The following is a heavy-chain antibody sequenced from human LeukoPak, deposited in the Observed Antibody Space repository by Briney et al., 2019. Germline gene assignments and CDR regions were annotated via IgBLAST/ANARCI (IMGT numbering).Heavy chain of an antibody. Sequence: ASVKVSCKASGYTFTTYAMHWVRQAPGQRLEWMGWINAGNGNTKYSQKFQARVTITRDTSASTAYTELSSLRSEDTAVYYCARDPIGSRWPYYFDYWGQGTLVTVSS. CDR2: INAGNGNT. CDR1: GYTFTTYA. V-gene: IGHV1-3*01. CDR3: ARDPIGSRWPYYFDY. J-gene: IGHJ4*02. D-gene: IGHD6-13*01.